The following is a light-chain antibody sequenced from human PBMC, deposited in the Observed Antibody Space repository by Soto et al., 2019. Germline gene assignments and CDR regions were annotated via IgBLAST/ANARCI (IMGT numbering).Light chain of an antibody. CDR3: QHRSNWLWT. CDR2: KAS. Sequence: DIQMTQSPSTLSGSVGDRVTITCRASQTISSWLAWYQQKPGKAPKLLIYKASTLKSGVPSRFSGSGSGTEFTLTISSLQPDDFAIYYCQHRSNWLWTFGQGTKVDIK. V-gene: IGKV1-5*03. CDR1: QTISSW. J-gene: IGKJ1*01.